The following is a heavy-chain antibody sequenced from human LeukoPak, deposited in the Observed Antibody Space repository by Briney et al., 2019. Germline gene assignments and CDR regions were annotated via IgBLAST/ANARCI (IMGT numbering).Heavy chain of an antibody. CDR1: GFTYSSYA. V-gene: IGHV3-23*01. CDR3: ARDARWGVRRKLTFDY. CDR2: ISVSGGST. D-gene: IGHD4-23*01. Sequence: GGSLRLSCAASGFTYSSYAMSWVRQAPGKGLEWVSTISVSGGSTYYADSVKGRFTISRDNAKNSLYLQMNSLRAEDTAVYYCARDARWGVRRKLTFDYWGQGTLVTVSS. J-gene: IGHJ4*02.